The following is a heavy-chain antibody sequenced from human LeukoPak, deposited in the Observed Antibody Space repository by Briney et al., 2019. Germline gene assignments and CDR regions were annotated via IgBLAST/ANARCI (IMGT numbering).Heavy chain of an antibody. Sequence: GGSLRLSCAASGFTFDDYAMHWLRQAPGKGLEWVSGISWNSGSIGYADSVKGRFTISRDNAKNSLSLQMNSLRVEDTALYYCAKDYSSGWYYFDYWGQGTLVTVSS. CDR1: GFTFDDYA. CDR3: AKDYSSGWYYFDY. J-gene: IGHJ4*02. D-gene: IGHD6-19*01. CDR2: ISWNSGSI. V-gene: IGHV3-9*01.